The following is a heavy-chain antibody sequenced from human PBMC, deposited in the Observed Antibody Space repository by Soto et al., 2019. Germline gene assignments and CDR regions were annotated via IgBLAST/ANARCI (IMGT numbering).Heavy chain of an antibody. V-gene: IGHV3-64*01. CDR2: ISSNGGST. J-gene: IGHJ4*02. CDR1: GFTFSSYD. Sequence: GGSLRLSCAASGFTFSSYDMHWVRQAPGKGLEYVSSISSNGGSTYYANSVKGRFTISRDNSKNTLYLQMGSLRAEDMAVYYCARDRGYFDYWGQGSLVTVSS. CDR3: ARDRGYFDY.